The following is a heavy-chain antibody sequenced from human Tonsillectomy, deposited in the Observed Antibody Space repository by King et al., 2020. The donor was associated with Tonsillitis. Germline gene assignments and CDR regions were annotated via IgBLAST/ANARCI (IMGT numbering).Heavy chain of an antibody. Sequence: VQLVQSGAEVKKPGASVKVSCKASGYTFTSYDINWVRQAPGQGLQWMGRMNPNSGETGYALKFQGTVTMTRNTSMSTVYMEVSSLRSEDTAVYYCARAPREELRGISYYYHGLDVWGQGTTVTVSS. D-gene: IGHD3-16*01. CDR2: MNPNSGET. J-gene: IGHJ6*02. V-gene: IGHV1-8*01. CDR3: ARAPREELRGISYYYHGLDV. CDR1: GYTFTSYD.